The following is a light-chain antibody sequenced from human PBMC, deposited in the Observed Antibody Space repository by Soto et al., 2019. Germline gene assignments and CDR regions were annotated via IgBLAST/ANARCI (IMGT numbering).Light chain of an antibody. Sequence: EIVLTQSPGTLSLSPGERATLSCRASQSVTSNYLAWYQQKPGQAPRILIFAASSRATGIPDKFSGSGSGTDFTLTISRLEPDDFAVYYCQLYYSPSWTFGQGTKVEIK. CDR3: QLYYSPSWT. J-gene: IGKJ1*01. CDR1: QSVTSNY. CDR2: AAS. V-gene: IGKV3-20*01.